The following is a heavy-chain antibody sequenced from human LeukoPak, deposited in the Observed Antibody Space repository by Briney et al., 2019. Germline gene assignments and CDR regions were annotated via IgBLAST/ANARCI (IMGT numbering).Heavy chain of an antibody. D-gene: IGHD5-12*01. V-gene: IGHV4-61*01. Sequence: SETLSLTCTVSGASVSSGSYYWSWIRQPPGKGLEWIGYIYYSGSTNYNPSLKSRVTISVDTSKNQFSLKLSSVTAADTAVYYCASARGYSGYETLEYWGQGTLVTVSS. CDR3: ASARGYSGYETLEY. J-gene: IGHJ4*02. CDR2: IYYSGST. CDR1: GASVSSGSYY.